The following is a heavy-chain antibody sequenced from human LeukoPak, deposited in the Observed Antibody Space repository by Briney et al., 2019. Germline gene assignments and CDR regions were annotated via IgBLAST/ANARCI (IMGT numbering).Heavy chain of an antibody. D-gene: IGHD6-19*01. CDR3: ARHVEQWLTPFDY. J-gene: IGHJ4*02. CDR1: GGSISSGGYY. Sequence: SETLSLTCTVSGGSISSGGYYWSWIRQHPGKGLEWIGYIYYSGSTYYNPSLKSRVTISVDTSKNQFSLKLTSVTAADTAVYYCARHVEQWLTPFDYWGQGTLVTVSS. CDR2: IYYSGST. V-gene: IGHV4-31*03.